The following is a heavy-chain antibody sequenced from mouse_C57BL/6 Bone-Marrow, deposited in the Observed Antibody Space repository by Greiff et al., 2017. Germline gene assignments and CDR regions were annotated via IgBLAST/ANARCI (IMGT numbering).Heavy chain of an antibody. CDR1: GYTFTSYW. J-gene: IGHJ4*01. Sequence: VQLQQPGAELVKPGASVKMSCKASGYTFTSYWITWVKQRPGQGLEWIGDIYPGSGSTNYNEKFKSKATLTVDTSTSTAYMQRSSLTSEYSAVYYCSRGRYYYAMDYWGQGTSVTVSS. V-gene: IGHV1-55*01. CDR3: SRGRYYYAMDY. CDR2: IYPGSGST.